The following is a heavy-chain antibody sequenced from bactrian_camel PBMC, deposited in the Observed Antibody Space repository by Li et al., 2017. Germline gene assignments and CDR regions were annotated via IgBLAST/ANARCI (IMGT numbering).Heavy chain of an antibody. V-gene: IGHV3S60*01. Sequence: HVQLVESGGGSVQPGGSLNLSCVFTGLTENWSCMGWFRQAPEHEREGVATIFTGTGATYYVDSVKGRFTISYDDARKTLYLQMNNLSPDDTALYSCKASLRGGCEVDLGEPIAALPFPTYGGQGTQVTVS. D-gene: IGHD3*01. CDR1: GLTENWSC. J-gene: IGHJ4*01. CDR3: KASLRGGCEVDLGEPIAALPFPTY. CDR2: IFTGTGAT.